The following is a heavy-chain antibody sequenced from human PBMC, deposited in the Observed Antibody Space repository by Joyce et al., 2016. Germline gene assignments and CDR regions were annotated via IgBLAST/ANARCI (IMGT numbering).Heavy chain of an antibody. J-gene: IGHJ5*02. V-gene: IGHV5-10-1*01. D-gene: IGHD2-15*01. Sequence: EVQLVQSGAEVKKPGESLRISCKGSGYSFTSYWINWVRQLPGKGLEWMGRIDPSDSYTNYSPSSQGHVTISADKSISTAYLQWSSLKASDTAMYYCARPRYCSGGSCLNWFDPWGQGTLVTVSS. CDR3: ARPRYCSGGSCLNWFDP. CDR2: IDPSDSYT. CDR1: GYSFTSYW.